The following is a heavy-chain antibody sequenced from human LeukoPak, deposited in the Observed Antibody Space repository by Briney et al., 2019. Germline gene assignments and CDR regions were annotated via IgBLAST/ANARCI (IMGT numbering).Heavy chain of an antibody. V-gene: IGHV4-34*01. D-gene: IGHD3/OR15-3a*01. CDR3: ARQTGLGLFILP. CDR2: INHSGST. J-gene: IGHJ4*02. CDR1: GGSFSGYY. Sequence: SETLSLTCVVYGGSFSGYYWSWIRQPPGKGLEWIGEINHSGSTNYNPSLKSRVTMSVDTSKNQFSLKLNSVTAADTAVYYCARQTGLGLFILPGGQGTLVTVSS.